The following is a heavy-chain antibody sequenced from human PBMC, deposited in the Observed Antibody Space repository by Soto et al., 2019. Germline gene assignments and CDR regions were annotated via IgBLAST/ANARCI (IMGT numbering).Heavy chain of an antibody. D-gene: IGHD2-2*01. Sequence: GGSLRLSCAASGFTFSSYGMHWVRQAPGKGLEWVAVIWYDGSNKYYADSVKGRFTISRDNSKNTLYLQMNSLRAEDTAVYYCARFWKVTVHYADYWGQGTLVTVSS. CDR3: ARFWKVTVHYADY. V-gene: IGHV3-33*01. CDR1: GFTFSSYG. J-gene: IGHJ4*02. CDR2: IWYDGSNK.